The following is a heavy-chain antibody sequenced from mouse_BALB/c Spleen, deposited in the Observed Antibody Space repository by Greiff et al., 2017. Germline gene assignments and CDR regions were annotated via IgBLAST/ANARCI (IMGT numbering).Heavy chain of an antibody. Sequence: VQLQQSGAELVRPGVSVKISCKGSGYTFTDYAMHWVKQSHAKSLEWIGVISTYYGDASYNQKFKGKATMTVDKSSSTAYMELARLTSEDSAIYYCARGDYDGTGYAMDYWGQGTSVTVSS. V-gene: IGHV1S137*01. CDR1: GYTFTDYA. J-gene: IGHJ4*01. CDR3: ARGDYDGTGYAMDY. D-gene: IGHD2-4*01. CDR2: ISTYYGDA.